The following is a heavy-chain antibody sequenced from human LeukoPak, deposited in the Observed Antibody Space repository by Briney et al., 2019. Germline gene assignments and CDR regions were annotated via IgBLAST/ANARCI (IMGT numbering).Heavy chain of an antibody. V-gene: IGHV3-9*02. CDR2: ISANSGDI. CDR1: GFSSDDRV. CDR3: AKEMGYYGSRSVGYMVV. J-gene: IGHJ6*03. D-gene: IGHD3-10*01. Sequence: PGGSLRLSCVFSGFSSDDRVIHWVRQGPGKGLEWVAGISANSGDITYGASVKGRATISRDNAKSSVYLQMNSLTVEGTGLYYCAKEMGYYGSRSVGYMVVWGKGTTVIVSS.